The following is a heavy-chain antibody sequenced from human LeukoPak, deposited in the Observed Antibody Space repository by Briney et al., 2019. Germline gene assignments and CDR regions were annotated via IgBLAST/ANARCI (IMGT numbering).Heavy chain of an antibody. CDR3: ARLTRGSGWTYYFDY. Sequence: SETLSLTCTVSGVTISSYNWSWIRQPPGKGLEWIGFINYSGSNNYNPSLKSRVTKSVDTTNNQFSLKLSSVTAADTAIYYCARLTRGSGWTYYFDYWGQGILVTVSS. CDR2: INYSGSN. D-gene: IGHD6-19*01. CDR1: GVTISSYN. J-gene: IGHJ4*02. V-gene: IGHV4-59*01.